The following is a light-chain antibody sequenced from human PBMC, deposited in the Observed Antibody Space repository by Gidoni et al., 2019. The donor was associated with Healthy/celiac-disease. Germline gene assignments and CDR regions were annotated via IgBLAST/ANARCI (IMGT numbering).Light chain of an antibody. Sequence: DIQMTQSPPSLSASVGDRVTITCRATHSISSYLNWYQQKPGQAPKLLIYAASSLQSGVPSRFSGSGSGTDFTLTISSLQPEDFATYYCQQNYSTPRTFGQGTKVEIK. CDR3: QQNYSTPRT. J-gene: IGKJ1*01. CDR2: AAS. V-gene: IGKV1-39*01. CDR1: HSISSY.